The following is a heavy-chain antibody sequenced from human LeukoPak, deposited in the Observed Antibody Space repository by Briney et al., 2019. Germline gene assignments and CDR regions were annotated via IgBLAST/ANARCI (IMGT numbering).Heavy chain of an antibody. CDR1: GVSISSGDYY. V-gene: IGHV4-30-4*01. Sequence: SETLSLTCTVSGVSISSGDYYWSWIRQPPGKGLEWIGYTYYSGSTYYNPSLKSRVTISVDTSKNQFSLKLSSVTAADTAVYYCARPYYYDSRIDPWGQGTRATVSS. J-gene: IGHJ5*02. CDR3: ARPYYYDSRIDP. CDR2: TYYSGST. D-gene: IGHD3-22*01.